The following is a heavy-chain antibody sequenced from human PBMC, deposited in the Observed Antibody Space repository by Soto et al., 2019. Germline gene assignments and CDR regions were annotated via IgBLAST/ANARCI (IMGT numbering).Heavy chain of an antibody. V-gene: IGHV3-23*01. J-gene: IGHJ3*02. D-gene: IGHD3-3*01. CDR2: ISGSGGDT. Sequence: EVLLLESGGGLVQPGGSLRLSCAASGFTFSNYAMSWVRQAPGKGLEWVSGISGSGGDTDYADSVKGRFTSSRDNSKNTLYLQMNSLRAEDTAVYYCAKVGTYDFWSGYDSAFDIWGQGTMVTVSS. CDR3: AKVGTYDFWSGYDSAFDI. CDR1: GFTFSNYA.